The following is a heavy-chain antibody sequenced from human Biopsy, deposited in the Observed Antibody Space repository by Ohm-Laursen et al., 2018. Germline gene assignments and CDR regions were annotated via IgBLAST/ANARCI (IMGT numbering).Heavy chain of an antibody. CDR2: TYYRTQWFF. V-gene: IGHV6-1*01. D-gene: IGHD1-1*01. Sequence: SETLSLTCAISGDSISNKDAAWDWIRRSPSRGLEWLGRTYYRTQWFFDYAVFVRSRISIKPDTSKNQFSLELNSVTPEDTAVYFCARGTPTGIPFNWFDPWGQGTLVTVSS. J-gene: IGHJ5*02. CDR3: ARGTPTGIPFNWFDP. CDR1: GDSISNKDAA.